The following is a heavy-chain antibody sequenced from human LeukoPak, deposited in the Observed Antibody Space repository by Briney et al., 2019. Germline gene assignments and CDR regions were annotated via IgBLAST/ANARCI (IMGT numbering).Heavy chain of an antibody. Sequence: GGSLRLSCAASGFTFSSYEMNWVRQAPGKGLEWVSAISGSGGSTYYADSVKGRFTISRDNSKNTLYLQMNSLRAEDTAVYYCATRTYYYDSSAPPPFDYWGQGTLVTVSS. J-gene: IGHJ4*02. V-gene: IGHV3-23*01. CDR3: ATRTYYYDSSAPPPFDY. D-gene: IGHD3-22*01. CDR2: ISGSGGST. CDR1: GFTFSSYE.